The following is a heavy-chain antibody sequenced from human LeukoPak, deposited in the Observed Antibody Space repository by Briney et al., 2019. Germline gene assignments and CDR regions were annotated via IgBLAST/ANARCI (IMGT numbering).Heavy chain of an antibody. J-gene: IGHJ4*02. CDR3: AKGPPGIAARQLDY. D-gene: IGHD6-6*01. CDR1: GFTFSSYA. CDR2: ISGSGGST. V-gene: IGHV3-23*01. Sequence: AGGSLRLSCAASGFTFSSYATSWARQAPGKGLEWVSAISGSGGSTYYADSVKGRFTISRDNSKNTLYLQMNSLRAEDTAVYYCAKGPPGIAARQLDYWGQGTLVTVSS.